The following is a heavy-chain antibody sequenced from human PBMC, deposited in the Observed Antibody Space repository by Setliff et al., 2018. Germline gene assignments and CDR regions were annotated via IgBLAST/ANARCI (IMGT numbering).Heavy chain of an antibody. D-gene: IGHD3-10*01. J-gene: IGHJ4*02. CDR2: INHDGGS. CDR1: GESLRGYY. Sequence: SETLSLTCAVYGESLRGYYWTWIRQSPGKGLEWIGEINHDGGSNYNPSLESRATISIDKPNKQFSLELRSLTAADTALYYCARGGGYGSGGSFHNAPFDYWGQGMLFTVSS. CDR3: ARGGGYGSGGSFHNAPFDY. V-gene: IGHV4-34*01.